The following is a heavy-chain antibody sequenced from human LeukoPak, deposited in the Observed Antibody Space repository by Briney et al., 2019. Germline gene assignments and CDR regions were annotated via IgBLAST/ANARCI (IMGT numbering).Heavy chain of an antibody. CDR3: AREKLDGDYFFDY. V-gene: IGHV3-7*01. J-gene: IGHJ4*02. D-gene: IGHD4-17*01. CDR1: GFTFSTYW. Sequence: GGSLRLSCAASGFTFSTYWMSWVRQAPVKGLEWVANIKQDGSEKYFVDSVKGRFTISRDNAKNSLYLQMNSLKAEDTAVYYCAREKLDGDYFFDYWGQGTLVTVSS. CDR2: IKQDGSEK.